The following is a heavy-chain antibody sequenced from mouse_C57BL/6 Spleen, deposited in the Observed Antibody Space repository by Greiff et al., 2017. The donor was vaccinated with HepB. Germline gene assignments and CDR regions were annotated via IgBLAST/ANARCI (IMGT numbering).Heavy chain of an antibody. J-gene: IGHJ4*01. V-gene: IGHV5-17*01. Sequence: EVKLMESGGGLVKPGGSLKLSCAASGFTFSDYGMHWVRQAPEKGLEWVAYISSGSSTIYYADTVKGRFTISRDNAKNTLFLQMTSLRSEDTAMYYCARCYDFYYAMDYWGQGTSVTVSS. CDR3: ARCYDFYYAMDY. D-gene: IGHD2-4*01. CDR1: GFTFSDYG. CDR2: ISSGSSTI.